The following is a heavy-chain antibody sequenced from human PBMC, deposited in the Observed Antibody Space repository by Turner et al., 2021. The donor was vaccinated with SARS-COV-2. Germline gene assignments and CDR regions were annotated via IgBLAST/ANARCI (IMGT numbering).Heavy chain of an antibody. V-gene: IGHV3-33*01. CDR1: GFTLSSYG. D-gene: IGHD3-3*01. CDR2: MWYDVSNK. CDR3: ARDPYYDFSGGSTDV. J-gene: IGHJ6*02. Sequence: QVQLVESGGGVVQPGRSLRLSCAASGFTLSSYGMHWVRQAPGKGLEWVAVMWYDVSNKYYADSVKGRFTISRDNSKNTLYLQMNSLRAEDTAVYYCARDPYYDFSGGSTDVWGQGTTVTVSS.